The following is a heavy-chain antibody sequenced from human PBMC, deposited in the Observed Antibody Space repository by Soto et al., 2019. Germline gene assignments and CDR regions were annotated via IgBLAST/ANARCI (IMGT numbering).Heavy chain of an antibody. D-gene: IGHD3-22*01. CDR2: IYYSGST. V-gene: IGHV4-59*01. Sequence: QVQLQESGPGLVKPSETLSLTCTVSGGSISSYYWSWIRQPPGKGLEWIGYIYYSGSTNYNPSLKSRVTISVDTSKNQFSLKLSSVTAADTAVYYCARYYESHLFAWFDPWGQGTLVTVSS. J-gene: IGHJ5*02. CDR3: ARYYESHLFAWFDP. CDR1: GGSISSYY.